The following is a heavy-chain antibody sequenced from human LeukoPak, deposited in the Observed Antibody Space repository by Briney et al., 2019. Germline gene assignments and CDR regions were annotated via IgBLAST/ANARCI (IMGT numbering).Heavy chain of an antibody. CDR2: IYYSGST. J-gene: IGHJ4*02. V-gene: IGHV4-59*08. CDR1: GGSISSYY. D-gene: IGHD3-9*01. Sequence: SETLSLTCTVSGGSISSYYWSWIRQPPGKGLEWIGYIYYSGSTNYNPSLKSRVTISVDTSKNQFSLKLSSVTAADTAVYYCARHTPEIFDWLLPSFDYWGQGTLVTVSS. CDR3: ARHTPEIFDWLLPSFDY.